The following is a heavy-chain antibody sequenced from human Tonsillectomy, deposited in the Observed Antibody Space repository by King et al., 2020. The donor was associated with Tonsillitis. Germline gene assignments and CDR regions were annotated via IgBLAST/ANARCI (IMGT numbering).Heavy chain of an antibody. CDR1: GFTFSSYS. CDR2: ISSSSSYI. Sequence: VQLVESGGGLVKPGGSLRLSCAASGFTFSSYSMNWVRQAPGKGLEWVSFISSSSSYIYYADSVKGRFTISRDNAKNSLYLQMNSLRAEDTAVYYCARVREDPTDLRTTLRRTSDYWGQGTLVPVSS. D-gene: IGHD1-1*01. V-gene: IGHV3-21*01. CDR3: ARVREDPTDLRTTLRRTSDY. J-gene: IGHJ4*02.